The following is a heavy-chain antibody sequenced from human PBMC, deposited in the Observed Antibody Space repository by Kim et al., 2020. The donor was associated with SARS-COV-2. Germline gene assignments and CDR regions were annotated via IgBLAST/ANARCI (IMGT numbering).Heavy chain of an antibody. J-gene: IGHJ4*02. CDR1: GNTFTSYG. D-gene: IGHD4-17*01. Sequence: ASVKVSCKASGNTFTSYGMNWVRQAPGQGLEWMGWINGGNGNTKYAQKFRNRVTITRDTSASTAYMELSSLRSEDTAVYYCARSGVAGATVISHFHLWGQGTLVTVSS. CDR3: ARSGVAGATVISHFHL. V-gene: IGHV1-3*01. CDR2: INGGNGNT.